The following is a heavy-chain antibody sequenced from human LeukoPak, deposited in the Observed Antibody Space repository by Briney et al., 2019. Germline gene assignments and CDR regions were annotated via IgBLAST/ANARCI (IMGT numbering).Heavy chain of an antibody. V-gene: IGHV3-30*01. Sequence: SLKGRLTISRDSSKNTVYLQVNSLRAEDTAVYYCARGKNYGDYEGNWFDPWGQGTPVTVSS. CDR3: ARGKNYGDYEGNWFDP. D-gene: IGHD4-17*01. J-gene: IGHJ5*02.